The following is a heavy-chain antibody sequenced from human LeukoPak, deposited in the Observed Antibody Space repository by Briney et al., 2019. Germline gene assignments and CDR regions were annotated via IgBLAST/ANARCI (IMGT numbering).Heavy chain of an antibody. CDR2: IYTSGST. CDR1: GGSISSGSYY. J-gene: IGHJ4*02. D-gene: IGHD3-3*01. CDR3: ARGPYDFWSGYYRPFDY. Sequence: PSDTLSLTCTVSGGSISSGSYYWSWIRQPAGKGLEWIGRIYTSGSTNYNPSLKSRVTISVDTSKNQFSLKLSSVTAADTAVYYCARGPYDFWSGYYRPFDYWGQGTLVTVSS. V-gene: IGHV4-61*02.